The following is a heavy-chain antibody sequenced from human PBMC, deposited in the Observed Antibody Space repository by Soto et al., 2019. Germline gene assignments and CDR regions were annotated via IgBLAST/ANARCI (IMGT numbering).Heavy chain of an antibody. V-gene: IGHV4-38-2*01. CDR3: ARSGRVRRSLRGDDAFDI. Sequence: SETLSLTCGVSRYSISSGYYWGWIRQPPGKGQEWIGSVYYTGSTYYNPSLKNRVTISVDKSKNQFYLKLSTVNAADTAVYYCARSGRVRRSLRGDDAFDIWGQGTMVTVSS. D-gene: IGHD3-10*01. CDR1: RYSISSGYY. J-gene: IGHJ3*02. CDR2: VYYTGST.